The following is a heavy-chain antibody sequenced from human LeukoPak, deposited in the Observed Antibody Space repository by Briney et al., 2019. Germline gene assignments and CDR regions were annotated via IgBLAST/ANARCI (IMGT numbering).Heavy chain of an antibody. Sequence: PGRSLRLSCAASGFTFDDYPMHWVRQAPGKGLEWVSGISWNSGSIGYADSVKDRFTISRDNAKNSLYLQMNSLRAEDTALYYCAKDSGSYWYFDLWGRGTLVTVSS. D-gene: IGHD1-26*01. CDR2: ISWNSGSI. CDR1: GFTFDDYP. V-gene: IGHV3-9*01. J-gene: IGHJ2*01. CDR3: AKDSGSYWYFDL.